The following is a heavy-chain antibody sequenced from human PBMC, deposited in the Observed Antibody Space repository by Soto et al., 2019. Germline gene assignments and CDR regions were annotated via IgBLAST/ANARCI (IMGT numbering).Heavy chain of an antibody. CDR3: AREERGATKGFDY. CDR2: IYSGGST. CDR1: GFTVSSNY. V-gene: IGHV3-66*01. J-gene: IGHJ4*02. D-gene: IGHD1-26*01. Sequence: PGGSLRLSCAASGFTVSSNYMSWVRQAPGKGLEWVSVIYSGGSTYYADSVKGRFTISRDNSKNTLYLQMNSLRAEDTAVYYCAREERGATKGFDYWGQGTLVTVSS.